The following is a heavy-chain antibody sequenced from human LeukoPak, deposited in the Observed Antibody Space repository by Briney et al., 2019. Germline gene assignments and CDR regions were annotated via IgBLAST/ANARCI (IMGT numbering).Heavy chain of an antibody. CDR3: ARDETHFYGSGSSNWFDP. J-gene: IGHJ5*02. V-gene: IGHV4-34*01. CDR1: GGSFSGYY. D-gene: IGHD3-10*01. CDR2: INHRRST. Sequence: SETLSLTCAVYGGSFSGYYWSWIRQPPGKGLEWIGEINHRRSTNYNPSLKSRVTMSVGTSKNQFSLNLSSVTAADTAVYYCARDETHFYGSGSSNWFDPWGQGILVTVSS.